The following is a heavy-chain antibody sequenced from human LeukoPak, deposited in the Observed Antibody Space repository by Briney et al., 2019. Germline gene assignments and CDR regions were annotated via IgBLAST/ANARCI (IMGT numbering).Heavy chain of an antibody. D-gene: IGHD2-2*01. J-gene: IGHJ4*02. Sequence: SGGSLRLSCAASGFTFDDYAMHWVRQAPGKGLEWVSGISWNSGSIGYADSVKGRFTISRDNAKNSLYLQMNSLRAEDTAVYYCARDREVVPAAIDYFDYWGQGTLVTVSS. V-gene: IGHV3-9*01. CDR1: GFTFDDYA. CDR3: ARDREVVPAAIDYFDY. CDR2: ISWNSGSI.